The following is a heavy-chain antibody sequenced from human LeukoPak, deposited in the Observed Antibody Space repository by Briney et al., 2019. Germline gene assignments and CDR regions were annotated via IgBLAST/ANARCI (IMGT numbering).Heavy chain of an antibody. CDR3: ARIHCSSTSCYTTYGMDV. CDR2: INPNSGGT. CDR1: GYTFTGYY. D-gene: IGHD2-2*02. J-gene: IGHJ6*02. V-gene: IGHV1-2*02. Sequence: ASVKVSCKASGYTFTGYYMHWVRQAPGQGLEWMGWINPNSGGTNYAQKLQGRVTMTTDTSTSTAYMELRSLRSDDTAVYYCARIHCSSTSCYTTYGMDVWGQGTTVTVSS.